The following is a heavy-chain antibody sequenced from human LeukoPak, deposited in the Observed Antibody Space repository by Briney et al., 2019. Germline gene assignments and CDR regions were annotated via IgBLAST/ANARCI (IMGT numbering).Heavy chain of an antibody. CDR2: INSDGINT. V-gene: IGHV3-74*01. CDR3: AREDTSYFDY. Sequence: PGGSLRLSCAASGFTFSNYWMHWVRQAPGKGLVWVSRINSDGINTSYAGSVKGRFTISRDNAKNTLNLQMNSLRAEDTAVYYCAREDTSYFDYWGQGTLVTVSS. D-gene: IGHD2-2*01. J-gene: IGHJ4*02. CDR1: GFTFSNYW.